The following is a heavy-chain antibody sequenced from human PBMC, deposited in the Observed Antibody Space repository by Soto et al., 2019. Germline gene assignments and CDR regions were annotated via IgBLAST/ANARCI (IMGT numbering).Heavy chain of an antibody. CDR2: TYYRSKWYN. CDR1: GDSVSSNSAA. D-gene: IGHD6-19*01. V-gene: IGHV6-1*01. J-gene: IGHJ6*02. Sequence: LSLPCVISGDSVSSNSAAWNWIRQSPSRGLEWLGRTYYRSKWYNDYAVSVKSRITINPDTSKNQFSLQLNSVTPEDTAVYYCARGVIAVAGSRPSDYYYYYGMDVWGQGTTVTVSS. CDR3: ARGVIAVAGSRPSDYYYYYGMDV.